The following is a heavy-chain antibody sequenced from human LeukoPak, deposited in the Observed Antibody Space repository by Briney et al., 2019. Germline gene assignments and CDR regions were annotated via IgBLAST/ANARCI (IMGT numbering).Heavy chain of an antibody. CDR2: IIPIFGTA. CDR1: GGTFSSYA. V-gene: IGHV1-69*05. J-gene: IGHJ3*02. D-gene: IGHD3-22*01. Sequence: SVKVSCKASGGTFSSYAISWVRQAPGQGLEWMGGIIPIFGTANYAQKFQGRVTITTDESTSTAYMELSSLRPEDTAVYYCARRSYYYDSSGYYSDAFDIWGQGTMVTVSS. CDR3: ARRSYYYDSSGYYSDAFDI.